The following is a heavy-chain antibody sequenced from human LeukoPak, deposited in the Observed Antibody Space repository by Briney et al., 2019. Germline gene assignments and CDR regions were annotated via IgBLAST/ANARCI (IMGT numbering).Heavy chain of an antibody. CDR3: AKTYFDFWSAYHFHYMDV. V-gene: IGHV4-4*09. CDR2: IYTSGST. D-gene: IGHD3-3*01. Sequence: PSETLSLTCSVSGGSITTYYWSWIRQPPGKGLEWIGYIYTSGSTNYNPSLRSRVAISIDTSKNQFSLKVSSVTAADTAVYYCAKTYFDFWSAYHFHYMDVWGKGTTVNVSS. CDR1: GGSITTYY. J-gene: IGHJ6*03.